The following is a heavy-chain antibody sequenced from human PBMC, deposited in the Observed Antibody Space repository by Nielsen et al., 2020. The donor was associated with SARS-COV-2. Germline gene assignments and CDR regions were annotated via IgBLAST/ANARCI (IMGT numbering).Heavy chain of an antibody. CDR3: ARHFQYSYYYYYYMDV. CDR2: IYYSGST. V-gene: IGHV4-59*08. D-gene: IGHD2/OR15-2a*01. J-gene: IGHJ6*03. CDR1: GGSISSDY. Sequence: SETLSLTCTVSGGSISSDYWTWNRQPPGKGLEWMGYIYYSGSTNYNPSLKSRVTISVDTSKNQFSLKLSSVTAADTAVYYCARHFQYSYYYYYYMDVRGKGTTVTVSS.